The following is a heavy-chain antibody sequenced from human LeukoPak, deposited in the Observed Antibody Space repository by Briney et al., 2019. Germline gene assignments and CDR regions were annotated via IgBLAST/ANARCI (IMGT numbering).Heavy chain of an antibody. CDR3: ARDPRSPYYYDCSGYYLFDY. V-gene: IGHV3-11*01. J-gene: IGHJ4*02. D-gene: IGHD3-22*01. CDR1: GFTFSDYY. CDR2: ISSSGSTI. Sequence: PGGSLRLSCAASGFTFSDYYMSWIRQAPGKGLEWVSYISSSGSTIYYADSVKGRFTISRDNAKNSLYLQMNSLRAEDTAVYYCARDPRSPYYYDCSGYYLFDYWGQGTLVTVSS.